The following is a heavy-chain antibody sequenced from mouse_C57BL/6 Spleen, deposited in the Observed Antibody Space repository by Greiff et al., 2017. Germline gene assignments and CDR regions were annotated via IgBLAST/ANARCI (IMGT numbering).Heavy chain of an antibody. CDR3: ARGDDYDVPYYFDY. J-gene: IGHJ2*01. Sequence: VKLKESGAELVKPGASVKISCKASGYAFSSYWMNWVKQRPGKGLEWIGQIYPGDGDTNYNGKFKGKATLTADKSSSTAYMQLSSLTSEDSAVYFCARGDDYDVPYYFDYWGQGTTLTVSS. CDR2: IYPGDGDT. V-gene: IGHV1-80*01. D-gene: IGHD2-4*01. CDR1: GYAFSSYW.